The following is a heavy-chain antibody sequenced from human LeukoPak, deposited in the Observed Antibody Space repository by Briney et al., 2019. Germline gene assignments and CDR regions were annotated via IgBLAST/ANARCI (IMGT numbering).Heavy chain of an antibody. D-gene: IGHD4-17*01. CDR3: AGRDYGDYFFDS. CDR1: GFTFTTFN. CDR2: ISSSSDYI. Sequence: PGGSLRLSCAASGFTFTTFNMNWVRPSPGKGLEWVSCISSSSDYIYYADSVKGRFTISRDNSRNSLYLQMNSLRAVDTAVYYCAGRDYGDYFFDSWGQGTLVTVSS. V-gene: IGHV3-21*01. J-gene: IGHJ4*02.